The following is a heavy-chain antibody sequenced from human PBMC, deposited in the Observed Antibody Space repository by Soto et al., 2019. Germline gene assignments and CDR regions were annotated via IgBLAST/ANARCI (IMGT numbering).Heavy chain of an antibody. V-gene: IGHV1-18*01. Sequence: QVQLVQSGGEVKKPGASVIVSCKASGYTFNSHGITWVRQAPGQGLEWMGYISSYSDTSYAQKLQGRVTMTTDTSTSTAYMELRRIRSDDTAMYYCARAVSYSVGARLDNWGQGTLVTVSS. CDR2: ISSYSDT. CDR3: ARAVSYSVGARLDN. J-gene: IGHJ4*02. CDR1: GYTFNSHG. D-gene: IGHD1-26*01.